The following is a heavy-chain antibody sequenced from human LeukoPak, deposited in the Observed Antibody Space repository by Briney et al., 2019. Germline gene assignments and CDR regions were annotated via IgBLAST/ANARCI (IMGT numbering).Heavy chain of an antibody. D-gene: IGHD2-2*01. CDR1: GFTFSSYV. J-gene: IGHJ2*01. Sequence: PGGSLPLSRAAPGFTFSSYVMHWVRQAPGKGLEWVALTSTDGSNKYYADSVKGRFTISRDNSMNTLYLQMNSLRAEDTAIYYCARDSSSNDDLHLWGRGPLVRVSS. CDR3: ARDSSSNDDLHL. CDR2: TSTDGSNK. V-gene: IGHV3-30*04.